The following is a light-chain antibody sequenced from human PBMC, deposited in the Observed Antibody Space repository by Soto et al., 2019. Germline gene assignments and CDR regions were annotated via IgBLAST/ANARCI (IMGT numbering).Light chain of an antibody. Sequence: IVMTQSPDSLAVSLGERATINCKSSQSVLYSSNNKNYLAWYQQKPGQPPKLLIYWASTRESGVPDRFSGSGSGTDFTLTISSLQAEDVAVYYCQQYYSTPQLTFGGRPKEQLK. CDR3: QQYYSTPQLT. V-gene: IGKV4-1*01. J-gene: IGKJ4*01. CDR2: WAS. CDR1: QSVLYSSNNKNY.